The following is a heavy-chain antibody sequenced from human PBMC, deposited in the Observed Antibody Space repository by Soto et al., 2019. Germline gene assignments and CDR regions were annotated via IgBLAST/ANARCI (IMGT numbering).Heavy chain of an antibody. CDR3: AKRATGTYFDY. D-gene: IGHD1-1*01. J-gene: IGHJ4*02. Sequence: GGSLSLSCAASGVHFSSYAMNWVRQAPGKGLEWVSVISGSGGSTYYADSVKGRFTISRDNSKNTLYLQMNSLRAEDTAVYYCAKRATGTYFDYWGQGTLVTVSS. CDR1: GVHFSSYA. CDR2: ISGSGGST. V-gene: IGHV3-23*01.